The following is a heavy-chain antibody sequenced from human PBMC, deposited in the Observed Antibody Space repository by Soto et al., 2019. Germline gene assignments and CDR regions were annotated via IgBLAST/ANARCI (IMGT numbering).Heavy chain of an antibody. V-gene: IGHV2-70*11. CDR2: IVWDDDK. D-gene: IGHD6-13*01. Sequence: SGPTLVNPTQTLTLTCTFSGFSLSTSGMCVSWIRQPPGKALEWLARIVWDDDKYYSTSLKTRLTISKDTSKNQVVLTMTNMDPVDTATYYCARMGRIYSSPPVGETPAGYYYYYMDVWGKGTTVTVSS. J-gene: IGHJ6*03. CDR1: GFSLSTSGMC. CDR3: ARMGRIYSSPPVGETPAGYYYYYMDV.